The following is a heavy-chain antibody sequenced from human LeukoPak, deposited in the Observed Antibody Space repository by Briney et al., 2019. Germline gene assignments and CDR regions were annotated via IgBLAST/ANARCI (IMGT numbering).Heavy chain of an antibody. CDR3: ASYYASGVSAYDYFGMDV. CDR1: GYSISSGYY. V-gene: IGHV4-38-2*01. CDR2: MYHNRGT. D-gene: IGHD3-10*01. Sequence: SETLSLTCAVSGYSISSGYYWGWIRQPPGKGLEWIGSMYHNRGTYYNPSLKSRVTISLDTSKNQFSLRLSSVTAADTAVYYCASYYASGVSAYDYFGMDVWGKGTTVTVSS. J-gene: IGHJ6*04.